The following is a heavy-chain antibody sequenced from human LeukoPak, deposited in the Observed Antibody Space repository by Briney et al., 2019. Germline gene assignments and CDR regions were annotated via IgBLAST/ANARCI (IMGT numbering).Heavy chain of an antibody. V-gene: IGHV3-64D*06. CDR1: GFIFNKYA. Sequence: GGSLRLSCSASGFIFNKYAMYWVRQAPGKGLEYVSAISSNGGSTYYADSVKGRFTISRDNSKNTLYLQMSSLRAEDTAVFYCVKRGNDYYDSSGNFDFDFWGQGTLVTVS. CDR3: VKRGNDYYDSSGNFDFDF. J-gene: IGHJ4*02. D-gene: IGHD3-22*01. CDR2: ISSNGGST.